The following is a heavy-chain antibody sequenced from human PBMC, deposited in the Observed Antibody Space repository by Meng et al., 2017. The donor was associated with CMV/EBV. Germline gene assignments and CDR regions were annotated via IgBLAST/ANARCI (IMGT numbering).Heavy chain of an antibody. D-gene: IGHD3-22*01. CDR1: GFTFSSYS. Sequence: GESLKISCAASGFTFSSYSMNWVRQAPGKGLEWVSPISSSSSYTYYADSVKGRFTISRDNAKNSLYLQMKSLRAEDTAVYYCARDRGVGSGYYYFDYWGQGTLVTVSS. V-gene: IGHV3-21*01. CDR2: ISSSSSYT. CDR3: ARDRGVGSGYYYFDY. J-gene: IGHJ4*02.